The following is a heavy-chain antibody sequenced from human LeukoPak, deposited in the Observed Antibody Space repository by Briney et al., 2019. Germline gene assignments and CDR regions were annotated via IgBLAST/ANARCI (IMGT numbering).Heavy chain of an antibody. CDR1: GYTFTGYY. J-gene: IGHJ5*02. CDR2: INAGNGNT. Sequence: ASVKVSCKASGYTFTGYYMHWVRQAPGQRLEWMGWINAGNGNTKYSQELQGRVTITRDTSASTAYMELSSLRSEDMAVYYCAXXXXNQISNWFDAWGQGTLVTVSS. CDR3: AXXXXNQISNWFDA. V-gene: IGHV1-3*03.